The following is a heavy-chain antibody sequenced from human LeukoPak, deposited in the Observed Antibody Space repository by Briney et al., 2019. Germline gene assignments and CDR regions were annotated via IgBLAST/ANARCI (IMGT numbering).Heavy chain of an antibody. CDR3: EKEAGQDYGALDAFDV. CDR1: GFTFSIYS. CDR2: IGGSSSSL. J-gene: IGHJ3*01. D-gene: IGHD4-17*01. Sequence: PGGSLRLSCAASGFTFSIYSMSWVRQAPGKGLEWVSSIGGSSSSLYYAESVKGRFTISRDNARNSLYLQMNSLRVEDTAVYYCEKEAGQDYGALDAFDVSGQGTMVTVSS. V-gene: IGHV3-21*01.